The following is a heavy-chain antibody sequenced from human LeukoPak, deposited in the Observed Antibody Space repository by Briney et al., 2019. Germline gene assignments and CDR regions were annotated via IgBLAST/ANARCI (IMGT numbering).Heavy chain of an antibody. Sequence: SETLSLTCAVYGGSFSGYYWSWIRQPPGKGLEWIGEINHSGSTNYNPSLKSRVTISVDTSKNQFSLKLSSVTAADTAVYHCARDLYVYMDVWGKGTTVTVSS. D-gene: IGHD3-16*01. V-gene: IGHV4-34*01. CDR1: GGSFSGYY. CDR3: ARDLYVYMDV. CDR2: INHSGST. J-gene: IGHJ6*03.